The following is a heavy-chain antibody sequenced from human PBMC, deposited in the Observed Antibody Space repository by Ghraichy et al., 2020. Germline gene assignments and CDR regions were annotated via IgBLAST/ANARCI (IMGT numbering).Heavy chain of an antibody. CDR2: IYPNSGGT. V-gene: IGHV1-2*02. CDR3: ARGYCSRGSCWDTFDI. CDR1: GYTFTGYY. Sequence: ASVKVSCKASGYTFTGYYMHWVRQAPGQGLEWMGWIYPNSGGTNYAQKFEGRVTMTRDTSITTAYMELSRLRSDDTAVYYCARGYCSRGSCWDTFDIWGQGTMVTVSS. D-gene: IGHD2-15*01. J-gene: IGHJ3*02.